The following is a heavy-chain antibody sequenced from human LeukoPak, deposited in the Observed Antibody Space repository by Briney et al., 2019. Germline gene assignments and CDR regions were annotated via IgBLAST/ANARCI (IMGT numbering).Heavy chain of an antibody. Sequence: GGSLRLSCAASGFTFGSYWMNWVRQAPGKGLEWVANMNEDGSAKYYVDSVKGRFTISRDNAKKSLYLQMSSLRAADTAVYYCARESYCSGGRCYCDYGGQGTLVTVSS. CDR1: GFTFGSYW. V-gene: IGHV3-7*04. D-gene: IGHD2-15*01. CDR2: MNEDGSAK. CDR3: ARESYCSGGRCYCDY. J-gene: IGHJ4*02.